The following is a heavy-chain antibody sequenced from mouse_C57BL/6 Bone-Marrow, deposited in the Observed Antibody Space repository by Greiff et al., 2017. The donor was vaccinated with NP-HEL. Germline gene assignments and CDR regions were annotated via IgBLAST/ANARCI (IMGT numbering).Heavy chain of an antibody. V-gene: IGHV1-54*01. CDR3: ASGGLRCCAMDY. D-gene: IGHD2-4*01. CDR2: INPGSGGT. CDR1: GYAFTNYL. J-gene: IGHJ4*01. Sequence: VQLQQSGAELVRPGTSVKVSCKASGYAFTNYLIEWVKQRPGQGLEWIGVINPGSGGTNYNEKFKGKATLTADKSSSTAYMQLSSLTSEDSAVYYCASGGLRCCAMDYWGQGTSVTVSS.